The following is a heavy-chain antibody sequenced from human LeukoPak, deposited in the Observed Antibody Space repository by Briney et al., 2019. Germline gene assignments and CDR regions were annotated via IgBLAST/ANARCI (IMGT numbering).Heavy chain of an antibody. V-gene: IGHV4-39*07. J-gene: IGHJ5*02. D-gene: IGHD3-10*01. Sequence: PSETLSLTCTVSGGSISSSSYYWGWIRQPPGKGLEWIGSIYYSGSTYYNPSLKSRVTISVDTSKNQFSLKLSSVTAADTAVYYCARANMVRGVGSFFDRNWFDPWGQGTLVTVSS. CDR1: GGSISSSSYY. CDR2: IYYSGST. CDR3: ARANMVRGVGSFFDRNWFDP.